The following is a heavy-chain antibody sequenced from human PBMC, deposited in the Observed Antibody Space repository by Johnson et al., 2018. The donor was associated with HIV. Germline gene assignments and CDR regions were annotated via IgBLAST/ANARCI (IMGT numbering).Heavy chain of an antibody. J-gene: IGHJ3*02. CDR2: ISSDGNDK. Sequence: QVQLVESGGGVVQPGRSLRLSCVVSGFTFSTYPMHWVRQAPGKGLEWVAIISSDGNDKYYADSVKGRFTISRDNSNNTLYLQMNIVTREDTAIYYCASLGGLGGFDRWGQGTVVTVSS. CDR3: ASLGGLGGFDR. V-gene: IGHV3-30*04. CDR1: GFTFSTYP. D-gene: IGHD3/OR15-3a*01.